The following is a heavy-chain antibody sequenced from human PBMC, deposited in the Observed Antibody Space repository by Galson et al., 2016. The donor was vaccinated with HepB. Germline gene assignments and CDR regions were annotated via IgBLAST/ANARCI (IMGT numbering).Heavy chain of an antibody. CDR1: GYTFTGYY. Sequence: SVKVSCKASGYTFTGYYIHWVRQAPGQGPEWMGWIYPSSGDTNYPQRFRGRVTMTRDTSSSTTYMELSRLRSDDTAVYYCARDFLRGGWNLFDYWGQGALVTVSS. J-gene: IGHJ4*02. CDR3: ARDFLRGGWNLFDY. CDR2: IYPSSGDT. V-gene: IGHV1-2*02. D-gene: IGHD1-7*01.